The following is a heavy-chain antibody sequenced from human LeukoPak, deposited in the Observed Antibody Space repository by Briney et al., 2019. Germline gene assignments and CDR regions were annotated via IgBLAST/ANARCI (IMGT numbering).Heavy chain of an antibody. V-gene: IGHV1-8*02. CDR3: ARGPQWRGDSYYIDV. Sequence: ASVKVSCKASGYTFTSHYIHWVRQAPGQGLEWMGWINPNSGNTGYAQKFQGRVTMTMNTSITTAYMELSSLISEDTAVYYCARGPQWRGDSYYIDVWGRGTTVTVSS. CDR2: INPNSGNT. D-gene: IGHD6-19*01. CDR1: GYTFTSHY. J-gene: IGHJ6*03.